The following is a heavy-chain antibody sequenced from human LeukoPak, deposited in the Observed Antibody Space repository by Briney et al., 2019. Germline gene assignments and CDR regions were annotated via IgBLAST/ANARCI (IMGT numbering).Heavy chain of an antibody. V-gene: IGHV4-59*01. CDR3: ARPYSSGWRGAFDI. Sequence: PSETLSLTLTVSGGSLSSYYWSGIRQPPGKGLEWIGNIYYSGSTNYIPSLKSRVTISVDTSKNQFSLRLNSVTAADTAVYYCARPYSSGWRGAFDIWGQGTMLTVSS. CDR2: IYYSGST. CDR1: GGSLSSYY. D-gene: IGHD6-25*01. J-gene: IGHJ3*02.